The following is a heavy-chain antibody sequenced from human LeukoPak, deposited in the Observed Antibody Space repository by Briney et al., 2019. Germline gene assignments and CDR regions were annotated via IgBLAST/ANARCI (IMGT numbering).Heavy chain of an antibody. Sequence: SVKVSCKASGYTFPNYDINWVRQATGQGLEWMGWMNFNSGNTGYAQKFQGRVTMTRNTAISTVYMELSNLKSEDTAIYYCAKVGLGNTAIHIWGQGTMVTVSS. J-gene: IGHJ3*02. CDR3: AKVGLGNTAIHI. V-gene: IGHV1-8*01. CDR1: GYTFPNYD. D-gene: IGHD5-18*01. CDR2: MNFNSGNT.